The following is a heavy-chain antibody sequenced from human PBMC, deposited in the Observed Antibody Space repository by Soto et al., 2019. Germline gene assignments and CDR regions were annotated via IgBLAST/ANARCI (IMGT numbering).Heavy chain of an antibody. V-gene: IGHV3-23*01. Sequence: EVQLLESGGGLVQPGGSLRLSCAASGFTFSSYAMRWVRQAPGKGLEWVSAISGSGGSTYYADSVKGRFTISRDNSKHTLYLQMNSLRAEDTAVYYCACSGYVYFYYYYGMDVWGQVTTVTVSS. D-gene: IGHD3-22*01. CDR2: ISGSGGST. CDR3: ACSGYVYFYYYYGMDV. CDR1: GFTFSSYA. J-gene: IGHJ6*02.